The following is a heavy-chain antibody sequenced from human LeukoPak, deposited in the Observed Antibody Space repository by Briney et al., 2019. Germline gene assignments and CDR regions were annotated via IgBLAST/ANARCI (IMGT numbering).Heavy chain of an antibody. Sequence: PGGSLRLSCVVSGFTFSTYWMSWVRRAPGKGPEWVSGISGSGGNTYYADSVKGRFTISRDNSQNTLYLQMNTLRAEDTAVYYCAKGTSGWYVVRYYFDYWGQGTLVTVSS. J-gene: IGHJ4*02. CDR3: AKGTSGWYVVRYYFDY. V-gene: IGHV3-23*01. D-gene: IGHD6-19*01. CDR1: GFTFSTYW. CDR2: ISGSGGNT.